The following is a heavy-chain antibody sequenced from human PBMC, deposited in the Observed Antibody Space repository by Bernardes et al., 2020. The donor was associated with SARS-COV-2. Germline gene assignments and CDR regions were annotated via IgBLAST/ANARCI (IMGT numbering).Heavy chain of an antibody. CDR2: VSYDGATK. J-gene: IGHJ4*02. D-gene: IGHD3-10*02. V-gene: IGHV3-30*18. CDR3: AKSLYVKSPFDH. Sequence: SLRLSCAASGFTFRGSGLHWVRHAPVKGLEWVGGVSYDGATKYYADSVKGRFIVSRDNFNNLYMQMNSLRPEDTAVYYCAKSLYVKSPFDHWGPGTLVTVSS. CDR1: GFTFRGSG.